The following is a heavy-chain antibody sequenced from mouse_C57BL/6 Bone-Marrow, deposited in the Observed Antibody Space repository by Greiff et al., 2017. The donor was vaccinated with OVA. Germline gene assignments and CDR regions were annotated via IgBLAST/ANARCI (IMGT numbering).Heavy chain of an antibody. J-gene: IGHJ3*01. V-gene: IGHV6-3*01. CDR2: IRLKSDNYAT. Sequence: EVKLMESGGGLVQPGGSMKLSCVASGFTFSNYWMNWVRQSPEKGLEWVAQIRLKSDNYATHYAESVKGRFTISRDDSKSSVYLQMNNLRAEDTGIYYCTRIYYDYDAPSYWGQGTLVTVSA. CDR3: TRIYYDYDAPSY. D-gene: IGHD2-4*01. CDR1: GFTFSNYW.